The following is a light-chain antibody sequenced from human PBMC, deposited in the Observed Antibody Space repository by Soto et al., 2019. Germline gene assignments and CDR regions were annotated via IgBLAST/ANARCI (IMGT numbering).Light chain of an antibody. CDR2: DAS. V-gene: IGKV3D-20*02. CDR3: QQYKDWPRA. Sequence: EIVMTQSPGTLSLSPGERATLSCRASQSVSSSYLAWYQQKPGQAPRLLIYDASQRATGVPARFSGSGSGTDFTLTISSLEPEDFAIYYCQQYKDWPRAFGGGTKVDI. CDR1: QSVSSSY. J-gene: IGKJ4*02.